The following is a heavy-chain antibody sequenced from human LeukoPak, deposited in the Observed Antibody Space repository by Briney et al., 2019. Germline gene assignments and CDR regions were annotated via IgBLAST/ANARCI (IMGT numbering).Heavy chain of an antibody. D-gene: IGHD3-22*01. Sequence: SETLSLTCTVSGGSISSSSYYWGWIRQPPGKGLEWIGSIYYSGSTYYNPSLKSRVTISVDTSKNQFSLKLSSMTAADTAVYYCARPSYYYDSSGYDAFDIWGQGTMVTVSS. CDR1: GGSISSSSYY. J-gene: IGHJ3*02. CDR2: IYYSGST. V-gene: IGHV4-39*01. CDR3: ARPSYYYDSSGYDAFDI.